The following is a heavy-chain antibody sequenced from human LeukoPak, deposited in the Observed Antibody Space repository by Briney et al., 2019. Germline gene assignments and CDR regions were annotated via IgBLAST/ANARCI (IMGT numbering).Heavy chain of an antibody. CDR2: IYYSGST. Sequence: PSETLSLTCTVSGGSISSYYWSWIRQPPGKGLEWIGYIYYSGSTNYNPSLKSRVTISVGTSKNQFSLKLSSVTAADTAVYYCASRVYSSSWYRPGGYYYYGMDVWGQGTTVTVSS. D-gene: IGHD6-13*01. CDR3: ASRVYSSSWYRPGGYYYYGMDV. CDR1: GGSISSYY. J-gene: IGHJ6*02. V-gene: IGHV4-59*01.